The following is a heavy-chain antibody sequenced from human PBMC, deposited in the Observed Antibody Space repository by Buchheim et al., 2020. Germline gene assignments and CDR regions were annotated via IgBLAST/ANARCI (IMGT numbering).Heavy chain of an antibody. CDR2: IWYDGSNK. V-gene: IGHV3-33*01. CDR3: AREGLARPYFDY. Sequence: QVQLVESGGGVVQPRRSLRLSCAASGFTFSSYGMHWVRQAPGKGLEWVAVIWYDGSNKYYADSVKGRFTISRDNSKTTLYLQMNSLRAEDTAVYYCAREGLARPYFDYWGQGTL. D-gene: IGHD6-6*01. CDR1: GFTFSSYG. J-gene: IGHJ4*02.